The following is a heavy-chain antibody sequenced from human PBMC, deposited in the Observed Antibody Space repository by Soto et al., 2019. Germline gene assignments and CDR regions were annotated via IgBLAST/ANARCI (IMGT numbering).Heavy chain of an antibody. CDR2: IIPTFGTA. J-gene: IGHJ6*02. D-gene: IGHD2-21*01. CDR1: GGTFSSYT. CDR3: ASPSCGAACYYYGMDV. Sequence: QVQLVQSGAEVKKPGSSVKVSCKASGGTFSSYTISWVRQAPGQGLEWMGGIIPTFGTADYAQKFQGRVTITADESTSTGYMELSSLRSEDTALYYCASPSCGAACYYYGMDVWGQGTAVTVYS. V-gene: IGHV1-69*12.